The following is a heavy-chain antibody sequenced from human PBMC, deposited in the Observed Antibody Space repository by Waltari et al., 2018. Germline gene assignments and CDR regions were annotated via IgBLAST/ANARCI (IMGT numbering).Heavy chain of an antibody. CDR3: AKDPSSVGSPYWYFDL. CDR1: GFTFDDYT. CDR2: ISWDGGRT. Sequence: EVQLVESGGVVVQPGGSLRLSCAASGFTFDDYTMHWVRQAPGKGLEWVSLISWDGGRTYYADSVKGRFTISRVNSKNSLYLQMNSLRTEDTALYYCAKDPSSVGSPYWYFDLWGRGTLVIVSS. D-gene: IGHD6-6*01. J-gene: IGHJ2*01. V-gene: IGHV3-43*01.